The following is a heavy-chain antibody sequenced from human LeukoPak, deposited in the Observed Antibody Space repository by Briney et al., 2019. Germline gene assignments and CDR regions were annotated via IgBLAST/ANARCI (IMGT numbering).Heavy chain of an antibody. CDR2: INHSEST. V-gene: IGHV4-34*01. CDR3: ARGRSGSGSYYNDYYYYYGMDV. J-gene: IGHJ6*04. D-gene: IGHD3-10*01. Sequence: SETLSLTCAVYGGSFSGYYWSWIRQPPGKGLEWIGEINHSESTNYNPSLKSRVTISVDTSKNQFSLKLSSVTAADTAVYYCARGRSGSGSYYNDYYYYYGMDVWGKGTTVTVSS. CDR1: GGSFSGYY.